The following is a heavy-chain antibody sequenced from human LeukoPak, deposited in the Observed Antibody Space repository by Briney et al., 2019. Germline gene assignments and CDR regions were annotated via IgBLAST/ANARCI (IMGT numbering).Heavy chain of an antibody. D-gene: IGHD3-10*01. J-gene: IGHJ3*02. Sequence: SVKVSCKASGDTFSSYSITWVRQAPGQGREWMGRIIPMFDITDYAPKFQDRVTITPDKSTGTAYTQMTSLRSDDTAVYYCAREKRGDPDAFQIWGQGTMVTVS. CDR1: GDTFSSYS. V-gene: IGHV1-69*04. CDR3: AREKRGDPDAFQI. CDR2: IIPMFDIT.